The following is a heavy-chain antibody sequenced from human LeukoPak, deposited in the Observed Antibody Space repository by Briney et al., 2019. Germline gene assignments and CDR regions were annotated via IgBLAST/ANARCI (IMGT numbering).Heavy chain of an antibody. D-gene: IGHD2-2*01. CDR3: ARSIVVVPAAIPYCYGMDV. V-gene: IGHV1-18*01. Sequence: ASVKVSCKASGYTFTSYGISWVRQAPGQGLEWMGWISAYNGNTNYAQKLQGRVTMTTDTSTSTAYMELRSLRSDDTAVYYCARSIVVVPAAIPYCYGMDVWGQGTTVTVSS. CDR2: ISAYNGNT. J-gene: IGHJ6*02. CDR1: GYTFTSYG.